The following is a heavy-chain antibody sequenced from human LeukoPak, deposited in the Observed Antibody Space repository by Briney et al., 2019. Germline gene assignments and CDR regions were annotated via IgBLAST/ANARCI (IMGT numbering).Heavy chain of an antibody. CDR2: SDPEDGET. CDR3: ATSEWRVVPAAARYYYGMDV. Sequence: ASVKVSCKVSGYTLTELSMHWVRQAPGKGLEWLGGSDPEDGETIYAQKFQGRVTMTEDTSTDTAYMELSSLRSEDTAVYYCATSEWRVVPAAARYYYGMDVWGQGTTVTVSS. J-gene: IGHJ6*02. CDR1: GYTLTELS. D-gene: IGHD2-2*01. V-gene: IGHV1-24*01.